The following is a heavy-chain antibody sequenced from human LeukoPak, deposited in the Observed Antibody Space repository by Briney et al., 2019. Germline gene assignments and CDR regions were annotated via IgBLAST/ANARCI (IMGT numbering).Heavy chain of an antibody. D-gene: IGHD3-10*01. J-gene: IGHJ6*02. CDR1: GFTFSTYS. CDR2: ISYDGSTK. V-gene: IGHV3-30*03. Sequence: SGGSLRLSCAASGFTFSTYSMHWVRQAPGTGLEWVAVISYDGSTKFYIDSVKGRFTISRDNSKNTLYLQMNSLRAEDTAVYYCTRGKYPGSGIYYGMDVWGQGTTVTVSS. CDR3: TRGKYPGSGIYYGMDV.